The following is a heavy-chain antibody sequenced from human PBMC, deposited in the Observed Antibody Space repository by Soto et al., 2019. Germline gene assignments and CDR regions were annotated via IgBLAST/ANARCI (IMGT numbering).Heavy chain of an antibody. J-gene: IGHJ4*02. Sequence: QLQLQESGPGLVKPSETLSLTCTVSGGSISSDSYYWGWIRQPPGKGLEWIGSIYYNGDTYYNPSLRSRVTISVDTSKLQFSLKLSSVTAADTAVYYCAKHFYGSGSYWNFDYWGQGTLVTVSS. CDR1: GGSISSDSYY. V-gene: IGHV4-39*01. CDR2: IYYNGDT. D-gene: IGHD3-10*01. CDR3: AKHFYGSGSYWNFDY.